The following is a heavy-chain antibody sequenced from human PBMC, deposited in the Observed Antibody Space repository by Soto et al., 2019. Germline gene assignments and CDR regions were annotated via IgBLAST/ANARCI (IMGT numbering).Heavy chain of an antibody. D-gene: IGHD3-10*01. CDR2: IWSDGSKE. V-gene: IGHV3-33*01. Sequence: QVQLVESGGGVVQPGRSLRLSCAASEFTFSRHGMHWVRQAPGKGLQWVGVIWSDGSKEVYADSVKGRFIISRDNSKNILYLQMNSLRAEDTAVYYCARERTFGDNTHHYMDVWGTGITVTVSS. CDR1: EFTFSRHG. J-gene: IGHJ6*03. CDR3: ARERTFGDNTHHYMDV.